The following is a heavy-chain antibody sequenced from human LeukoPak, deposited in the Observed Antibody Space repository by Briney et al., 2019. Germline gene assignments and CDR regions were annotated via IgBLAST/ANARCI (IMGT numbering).Heavy chain of an antibody. CDR3: AKAQQWEPNRGAFDI. Sequence: AGGTLRLSCAASGFTFSSYAMSWVRQAPGKGLEWVSAISGSGGSTYYADSVKGRFTISRDNSKNTLYLQMNSLRAEDTAVYYCAKAQQWEPNRGAFDIWGQGTMVTVSS. CDR1: GFTFSSYA. D-gene: IGHD1-26*01. CDR2: ISGSGGST. J-gene: IGHJ3*02. V-gene: IGHV3-23*01.